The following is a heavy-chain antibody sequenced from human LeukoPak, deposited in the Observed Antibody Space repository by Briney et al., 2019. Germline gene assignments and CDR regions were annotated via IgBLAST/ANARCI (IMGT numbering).Heavy chain of an antibody. D-gene: IGHD4/OR15-4a*01. CDR2: IYSGGST. CDR3: ARIPKTMYFDY. J-gene: IGHJ4*02. CDR1: GFTVSRKY. Sequence: PGGSLRLSCAASGFTVSRKYMSWVRQAPGKGLEWVSVIYSGGSTDYADSVKGRFTISRDNSENTLHLQMNSLRAEDTAVYYCARIPKTMYFDYWGQGTLVTVSS. V-gene: IGHV3-53*01.